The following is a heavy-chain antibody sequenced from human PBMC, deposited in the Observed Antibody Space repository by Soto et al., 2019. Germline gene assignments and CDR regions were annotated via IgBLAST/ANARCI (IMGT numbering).Heavy chain of an antibody. J-gene: IGHJ4*02. V-gene: IGHV4-59*08. D-gene: IGHD6-6*01. Sequence: SETLSLTCTVSGGSISSYYWSWIRQPPGKGLEWIGYIYYSGSTNYNPSLKSRVTISVDTSKNQFSLKLSSVTAADTAVYYCARQAREPGAAHPPYSFDFCGPGTLVTVSS. CDR3: ARQAREPGAAHPPYSFDF. CDR2: IYYSGST. CDR1: GGSISSYY.